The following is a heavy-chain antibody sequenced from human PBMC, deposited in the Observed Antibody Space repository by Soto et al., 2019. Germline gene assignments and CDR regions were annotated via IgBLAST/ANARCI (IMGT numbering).Heavy chain of an antibody. V-gene: IGHV1-2*04. D-gene: IGHD3-3*01. CDR3: ARDVGNYDFWSGYYTYNWFDP. CDR1: GYTFTGYY. CDR2: INPNSGGT. Sequence: ASVKVSCKASGYTFTGYYMHWVRQAPGQGLEWMGWINPNSGGTNYAQKFQGWVTMTRDTSISTAYMELSRLRSDDTAVHYCARDVGNYDFWSGYYTYNWFDPWGQGTLVTVSS. J-gene: IGHJ5*02.